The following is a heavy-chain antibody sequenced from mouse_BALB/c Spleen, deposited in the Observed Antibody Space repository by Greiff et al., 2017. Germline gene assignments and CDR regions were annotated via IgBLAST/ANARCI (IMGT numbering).Heavy chain of an antibody. CDR2: INPYNDGT. J-gene: IGHJ4*01. V-gene: IGHV1-14*01. CDR3: ARNLNFLYYYDSSYGYYAMDY. Sequence: EVQLQQSGPELVKPGASVKMSCKASGYTFTSYVMHWVKQKPGQGLEWIGYINPYNDGTKYNEKFKGKATLTSDKSSSTAYMELSSLTSEDSAVYYCARNLNFLYYYDSSYGYYAMDYWGQGTSVTVSA. D-gene: IGHD1-1*01. CDR1: GYTFTSYV.